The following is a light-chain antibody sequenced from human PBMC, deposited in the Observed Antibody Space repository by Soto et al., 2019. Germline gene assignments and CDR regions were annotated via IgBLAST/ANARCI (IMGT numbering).Light chain of an antibody. CDR1: SGDVGGYNY. CDR3: SSYTSSSTYV. V-gene: IGLV2-14*01. CDR2: DVS. Sequence: QSVLTQPASVSGSPGQSITISCTGTSGDVGGYNYVSWYQQHPGKAPKLMIYDVSNRPSGVSNRFSGSKSGNTASLTISGLQAEDEADYYWSSYTSSSTYVFGTGTKGTV. J-gene: IGLJ1*01.